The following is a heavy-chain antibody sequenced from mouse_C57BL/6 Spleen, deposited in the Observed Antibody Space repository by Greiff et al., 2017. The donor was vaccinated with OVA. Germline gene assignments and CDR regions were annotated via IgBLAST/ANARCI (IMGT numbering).Heavy chain of an antibody. Sequence: EVQLQQSGAELVRPGASVKLSCTASGFDIKDDYMHWVKQRPEQGLEWIGWIDPENGDTEYASKFQGKATITADTSSNTAYLQLSSLTSEDTAVYYCTTVHDGYYDYWGQGTTLTVSS. J-gene: IGHJ2*01. CDR2: IDPENGDT. CDR3: TTVHDGYYDY. V-gene: IGHV14-4*01. D-gene: IGHD2-3*01. CDR1: GFDIKDDY.